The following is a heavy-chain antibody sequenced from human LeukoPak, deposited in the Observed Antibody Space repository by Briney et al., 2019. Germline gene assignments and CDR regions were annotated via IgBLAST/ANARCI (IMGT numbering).Heavy chain of an antibody. CDR3: VKDSPPRYSGSPPAY. CDR2: IKQDGGEK. D-gene: IGHD1-26*01. CDR1: GVTFSSYW. Sequence: GGSLRLSCAASGVTFSSYWMSWVRQAPGKGLEWVANIKQDGGEKYYVDSVKGRFTISRDNAKNSLYLQMNSLRADDTAVYYCVKDSPPRYSGSPPAYWGQGTLVTVSS. V-gene: IGHV3-7*03. J-gene: IGHJ4*02.